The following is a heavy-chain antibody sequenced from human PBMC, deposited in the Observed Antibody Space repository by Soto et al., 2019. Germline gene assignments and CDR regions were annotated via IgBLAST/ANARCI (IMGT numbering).Heavy chain of an antibody. CDR3: ARQMRISAGGTAWFDP. V-gene: IGHV5-51*01. CDR2: ISPGDSDT. CDR1: GYNFTTYW. Sequence: GESLKISCKGSGYNFTTYWIGWVRQMPGKGLEWMGIISPGDSDTRYSPSFQGQVTISADKSISTAFLQWSSLKASDTAIYYCARQMRISAGGTAWFDPWGQGTLVTGSS. D-gene: IGHD6-13*01. J-gene: IGHJ5*02.